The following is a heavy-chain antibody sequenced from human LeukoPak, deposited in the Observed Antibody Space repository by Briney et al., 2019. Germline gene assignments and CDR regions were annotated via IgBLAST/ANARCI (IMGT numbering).Heavy chain of an antibody. D-gene: IGHD2-2*02. J-gene: IGHJ3*02. Sequence: KPGGSLRLSCAASGFTFSSYWMSWIRQPPGKGLEWIGYIYYSGSTNYNPSLKSRVTISVDTSKNQFSLKLSSVTAADTAVYYCAREDNYAYTIWGQGTMVTVSS. CDR3: AREDNYAYTI. V-gene: IGHV4-59*01. CDR1: GFTFSSYW. CDR2: IYYSGST.